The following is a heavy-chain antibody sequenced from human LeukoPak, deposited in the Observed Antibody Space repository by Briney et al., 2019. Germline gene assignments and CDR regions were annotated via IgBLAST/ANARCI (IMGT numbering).Heavy chain of an antibody. V-gene: IGHV4-4*07. CDR2: IYTSGST. J-gene: IGHJ6*04. CDR1: GGSISSYY. D-gene: IGHD3-3*01. CDR3: ARVLPSRFLELDV. Sequence: SETLSLTCTVSGGSISSYYWSWIRQPAGKGLEWIGRIYTSGSTNYNPSLKSRVTISVDTSKNQFSLKLNSVTAADTAVYYCARVLPSRFLELDVWGKGTTVTVSS.